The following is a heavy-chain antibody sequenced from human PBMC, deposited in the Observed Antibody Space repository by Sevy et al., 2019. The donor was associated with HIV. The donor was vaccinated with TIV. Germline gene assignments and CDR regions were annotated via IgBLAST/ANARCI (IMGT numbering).Heavy chain of an antibody. CDR1: GYTFISYY. J-gene: IGHJ1*01. Sequence: ASVKVSCKASGYTFISYYMHWVRQAPGQGLEWMGIMNPSGGSTYYAQKFQGRVTMTRDTSTSTVYMELSSLRSEDTAVYYCARVSGYSTSAIHHWGQGTLVTVSS. CDR3: ARVSGYSTSAIHH. V-gene: IGHV1-46*03. D-gene: IGHD6-13*01. CDR2: MNPSGGST.